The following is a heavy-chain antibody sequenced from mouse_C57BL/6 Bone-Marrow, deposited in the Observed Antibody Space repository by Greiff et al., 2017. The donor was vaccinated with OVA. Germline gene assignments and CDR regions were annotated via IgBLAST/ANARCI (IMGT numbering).Heavy chain of an antibody. CDR2: IDPSDSYT. CDR3: ARPIRNYYGMDY. J-gene: IGHJ4*01. CDR1: GYTFTSYW. Sequence: QVQLQQPGAELVMPGASVKLSCKASGYTFTSYWMHWVKQRPGQGLEWIGEIDPSDSYTNYNQKFKGKSTLTVDKSSSTAYMQLSSLTSEDSAVYYCARPIRNYYGMDYWGQGTSVTVSS. V-gene: IGHV1-69*01.